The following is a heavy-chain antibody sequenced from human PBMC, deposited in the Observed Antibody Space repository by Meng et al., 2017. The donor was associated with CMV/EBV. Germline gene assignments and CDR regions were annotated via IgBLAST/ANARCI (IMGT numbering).Heavy chain of an antibody. CDR3: ARGPEVDYGDYVGLDY. CDR1: VASISSYY. Sequence: DSGPASGMLSGTWSSTCTLHVASISSYYWSWIRHPAGKGLEWIGRIYTSGSTNFNPSLKRRVTMSVDTSKNQFSLKLSSVTSADTAVYYCARGPEVDYGDYVGLDYWGQGTLVTVSS. J-gene: IGHJ4*02. V-gene: IGHV4-4*07. D-gene: IGHD4-17*01. CDR2: IYTSGST.